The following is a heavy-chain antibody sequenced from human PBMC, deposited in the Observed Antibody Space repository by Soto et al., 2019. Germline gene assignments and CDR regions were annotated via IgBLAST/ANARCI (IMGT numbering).Heavy chain of an antibody. CDR2: INHSGST. J-gene: IGHJ6*02. Sequence: PSETLSLTCAVYGGSFSGYYWSWIRQPPGKGLEWIGEINHSGSTNYNPSLKSRVTISVDTSKNQFSLKLSSVTAADTAVYYCARGRTYSSSWQYYYGMDVWGQGTTVTVSS. CDR1: GGSFSGYY. D-gene: IGHD6-13*01. CDR3: ARGRTYSSSWQYYYGMDV. V-gene: IGHV4-34*01.